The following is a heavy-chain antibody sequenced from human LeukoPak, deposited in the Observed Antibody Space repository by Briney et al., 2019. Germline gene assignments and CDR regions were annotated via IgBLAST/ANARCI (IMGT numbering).Heavy chain of an antibody. CDR3: ARGVYIAAAQYGY. V-gene: IGHV4-59*11. CDR2: IYYSGTT. J-gene: IGHJ4*02. CDR1: GGSISSHY. D-gene: IGHD6-13*01. Sequence: SETLSLTCTVSGGSISSHYWSWIRQPPGKGLEWIGYIYYSGTTNYNPSLKSRVTISVDTPKTQFSLKLSSVTAADTAVYYCARGVYIAAAQYGYWGQGTLVTVSS.